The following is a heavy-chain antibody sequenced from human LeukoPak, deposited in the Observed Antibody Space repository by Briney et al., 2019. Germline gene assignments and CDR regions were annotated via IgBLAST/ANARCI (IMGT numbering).Heavy chain of an antibody. CDR3: ARAGYSGYDPSWYGGAFDI. V-gene: IGHV3-23*01. CDR2: ISGSGYTA. D-gene: IGHD5-12*01. Sequence: GGSLRLSCAASGFTFSSYAMNWVRQAPGKGLEWVSTISGSGYTAYYADSAKGRVTISRDNSKNTLYLQMNSLRAEDTAVYYCARAGYSGYDPSWYGGAFDIWGQGTMVTVSS. J-gene: IGHJ3*02. CDR1: GFTFSSYA.